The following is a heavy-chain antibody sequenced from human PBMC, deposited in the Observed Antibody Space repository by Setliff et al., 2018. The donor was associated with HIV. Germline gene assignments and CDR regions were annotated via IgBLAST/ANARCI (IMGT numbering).Heavy chain of an antibody. D-gene: IGHD2-15*01. J-gene: IGHJ3*02. Sequence: PSETLSLTCTVSGDSISNYYWSWVRQPPGKGLEWIGYIYTTGSTNYNPSLKSRVTMSVDTSKRQFSLKLSSVTAADTAMYYCAREHCSGGSCNGFDIWGQGTMVTVSS. CDR2: IYTTGST. CDR3: AREHCSGGSCNGFDI. V-gene: IGHV4-4*09. CDR1: GDSISNYY.